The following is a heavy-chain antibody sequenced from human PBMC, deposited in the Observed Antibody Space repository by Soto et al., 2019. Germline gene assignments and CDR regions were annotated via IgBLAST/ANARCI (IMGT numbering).Heavy chain of an antibody. CDR3: ARQEYVTTWYLKY. D-gene: IGHD6-13*01. J-gene: IGHJ4*02. Sequence: PGGSLRLSCAFSGFTFSSYGMHWVRQAPGKGLEWVAVISYDGSNKYYADSVKGRFTISRDNSKNTLYLQMNSLRAEDTAVYYCARQEYVTTWYLKYWGQGTLVTVSS. V-gene: IGHV3-33*05. CDR1: GFTFSSYG. CDR2: ISYDGSNK.